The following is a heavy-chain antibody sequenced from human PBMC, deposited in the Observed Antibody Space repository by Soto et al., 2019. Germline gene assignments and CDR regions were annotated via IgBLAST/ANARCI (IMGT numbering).Heavy chain of an antibody. D-gene: IGHD1-1*01. CDR2: INPNSGGT. CDR1: GYTFTGYY. V-gene: IGHV1-2*04. Sequence: QVQLVQSGAEVKKPGASVKVSCKASGYTFTGYYMHWVRQAPGQGLEWMGWINPNSGGTNYAQKFQGWVTMARDPSISTAYMELSRLRSDDTAVYYCARDRTEDNWNQGSGYWYFDLWGRGTLVTVSS. J-gene: IGHJ2*01. CDR3: ARDRTEDNWNQGSGYWYFDL.